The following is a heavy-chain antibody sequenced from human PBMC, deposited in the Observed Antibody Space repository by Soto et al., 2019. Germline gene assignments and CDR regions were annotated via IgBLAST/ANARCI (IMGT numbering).Heavy chain of an antibody. D-gene: IGHD3-10*01. V-gene: IGHV3-21*05. J-gene: IGHJ5*02. CDR1: GFTFSSYA. CDR2: ISSSSSYT. Sequence: GGSLRLSCASSGFTFSSYAMHWVRQAPGKGLEWVSYISSSSSYTNYADSVKGRFTISRDNAKNSLYLQMNSLRAEDTAVYYCARDHYGPGWFDPWGQGTLVTVSS. CDR3: ARDHYGPGWFDP.